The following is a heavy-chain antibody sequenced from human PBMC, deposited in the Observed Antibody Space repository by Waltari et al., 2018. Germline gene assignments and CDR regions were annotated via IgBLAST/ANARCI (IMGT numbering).Heavy chain of an antibody. J-gene: IGHJ6*02. CDR3: ARSPYCSGGSCYSGGYYYGMDV. CDR1: GGTFSSYA. D-gene: IGHD2-15*01. V-gene: IGHV1-69*05. CDR2: IIPIFGTT. Sequence: QVQLVQSGAEVKKPGSSVKVSCKASGGTFSSYAISWVRQAPGQGLEWMGGIIPIFGTTNYAQKFQGRVTITTDESTSTAYMELSSLRSEDTAVYYCARSPYCSGGSCYSGGYYYGMDVWGQGTTVTVSS.